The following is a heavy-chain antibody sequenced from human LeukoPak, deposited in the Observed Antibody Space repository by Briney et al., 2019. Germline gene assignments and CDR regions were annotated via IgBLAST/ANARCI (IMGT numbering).Heavy chain of an antibody. D-gene: IGHD1-26*01. CDR2: INPNSGGT. Sequence: ASVKVSCKASGYTITGYYMHWVRQAPGQGLEWMGWINPNSGGTNYAQKFQGRVTMTRDTSISTAYMELSRLRSDDTAVYYCARAAGGGYPGVFDIGGQGTMVTVSS. CDR1: GYTITGYY. V-gene: IGHV1-2*02. CDR3: ARAAGGGYPGVFDI. J-gene: IGHJ3*02.